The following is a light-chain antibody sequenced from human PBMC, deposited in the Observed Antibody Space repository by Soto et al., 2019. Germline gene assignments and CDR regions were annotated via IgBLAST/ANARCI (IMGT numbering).Light chain of an antibody. V-gene: IGKV3-15*01. CDR1: QSLSTN. J-gene: IGKJ1*01. CDR3: RQYNNWPPT. CDR2: GVS. Sequence: ETVMTQSPATLSVSPGERATLSCRAGQSLSTNLAWYQQKPGQAPRLLISGVSTRATGIPARFSGSGSGTEFTLIISSLQSEDSAVYYCRQYNNWPPTFGQGTKVEIK.